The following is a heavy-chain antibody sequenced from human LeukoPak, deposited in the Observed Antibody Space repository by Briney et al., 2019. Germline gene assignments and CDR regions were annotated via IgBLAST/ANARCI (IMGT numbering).Heavy chain of an antibody. CDR3: ARDCSYCTNGVCYTEGFDY. CDR1: GFTFSSYS. J-gene: IGHJ4*02. V-gene: IGHV3-21*01. Sequence: GGSLRLSCAASGFTFSSYSMNWVRQAPGKGLEWVSSISSSSSYIYYADSVKGRFTISRDNAKNPLYLQMNSLRAEDTAVYYCARDCSYCTNGVCYTEGFDYWGQGTLVTVSS. CDR2: ISSSSSYI. D-gene: IGHD2-8*01.